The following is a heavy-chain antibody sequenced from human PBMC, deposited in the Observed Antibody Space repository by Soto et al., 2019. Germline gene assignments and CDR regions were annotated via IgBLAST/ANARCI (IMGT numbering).Heavy chain of an antibody. V-gene: IGHV1-58*01. CDR3: AADVAAAGTPNFDY. Sequence: QMQLVQSGPEVKKPGTSVKVSCKASGFTFTSSAVQWVRQARGQRLEWIGWIVVGSGNTNYAQKFQERVTITRDMSTSTAYMERSSLRSEDTAVYYCAADVAAAGTPNFDYWGQGTLVTVSS. CDR2: IVVGSGNT. D-gene: IGHD6-13*01. CDR1: GFTFTSSA. J-gene: IGHJ4*02.